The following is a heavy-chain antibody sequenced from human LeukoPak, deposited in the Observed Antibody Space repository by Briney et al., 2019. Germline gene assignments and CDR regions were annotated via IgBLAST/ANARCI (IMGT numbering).Heavy chain of an antibody. D-gene: IGHD1-26*01. Sequence: GGSLRLSCAASGFTFSNYWMGWVRQAPGKRPEWVANMNIDGSEKYYADSVKGRFTISRDNTRNSVYLQMNSLRVEDTAVYYCARDPVEWELLLDCWGQGTLVTVSS. J-gene: IGHJ4*02. CDR2: MNIDGSEK. V-gene: IGHV3-7*01. CDR3: ARDPVEWELLLDC. CDR1: GFTFSNYW.